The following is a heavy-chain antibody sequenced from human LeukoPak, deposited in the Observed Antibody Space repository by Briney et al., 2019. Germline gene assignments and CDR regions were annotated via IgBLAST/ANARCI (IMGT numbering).Heavy chain of an antibody. CDR3: ARLGDCSGGSCYIYPPVY. V-gene: IGHV4-38-2*01. CDR2: IYHSGST. D-gene: IGHD2-15*01. CDR1: GYSISSGYY. Sequence: SETLSLTCAVSGYSISSGYYWGWIRQPPGKGLEWIGSIYHSGSTYYNPSLKSRVTISVDTSKNQFSLKLSSVTAAGTAVYYCARLGDCSGGSCYIYPPVYWGQGTLVTVSS. J-gene: IGHJ4*02.